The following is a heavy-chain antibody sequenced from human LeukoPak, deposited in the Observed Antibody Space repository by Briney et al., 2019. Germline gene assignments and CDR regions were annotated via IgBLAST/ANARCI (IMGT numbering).Heavy chain of an antibody. Sequence: HPGGSLRLSCAASGFSFSSYWMHWVRQAPGKGLVWVSRISTDGSGTDYADSVKGRFTISRDNAKNTLYLQMNSLKAEDTAMYYCTVNIGSGTYGNFQFWGQGTLVTVSS. CDR1: GFSFSSYW. CDR2: ISTDGSGT. J-gene: IGHJ1*01. V-gene: IGHV3-74*01. D-gene: IGHD3-10*01. CDR3: TVNIGSGTYGNFQF.